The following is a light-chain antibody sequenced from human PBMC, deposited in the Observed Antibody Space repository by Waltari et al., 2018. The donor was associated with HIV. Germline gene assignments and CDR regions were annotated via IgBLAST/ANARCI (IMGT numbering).Light chain of an antibody. J-gene: IGLJ1*01. CDR2: RDN. CDR3: AAWDDSLSGSYV. Sequence: QSVLTQPPSASGTPGQRVTISCSGSSFNVGRNFVSWYQQVPGTAPKVLIFRDNQRPSGVPDRFSGSKSGASASLDISGLRSEDEADYYCAAWDDSLSGSYVFGPGTKVTVL. V-gene: IGLV1-47*01. CDR1: SFNVGRNF.